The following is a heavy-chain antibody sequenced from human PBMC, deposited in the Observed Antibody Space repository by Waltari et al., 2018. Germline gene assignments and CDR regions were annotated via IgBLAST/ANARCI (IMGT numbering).Heavy chain of an antibody. D-gene: IGHD3-10*01. CDR3: ARDLVYYYGSGSLHY. Sequence: QVQLVQSGAEVKKPGASVKVSCKASGYTFTSYAMHWVRQAPGQRLEWMGWINAGNGNTKYSQKSQGRVTITRDTSASTAYMELSSLRSEDTAVYYCARDLVYYYGSGSLHYWGQGTLVTVSS. CDR2: INAGNGNT. V-gene: IGHV1-3*01. J-gene: IGHJ4*02. CDR1: GYTFTSYA.